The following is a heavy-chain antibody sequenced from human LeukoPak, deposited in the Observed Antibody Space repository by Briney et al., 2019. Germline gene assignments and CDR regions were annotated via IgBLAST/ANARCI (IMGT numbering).Heavy chain of an antibody. V-gene: IGHV3-23*01. CDR2: ISGSGGST. D-gene: IGHD6-19*01. CDR1: GVTFSSYA. Sequence: PGGSLRLSCAASGVTFSSYAMSWVRQAPGKGLEWVSAISGSGGSTYYADSVKGRFTISRDNSKNTLYLQMNSLRAEDTAVYYCAKVRGPGYSSGWYYYYYMDVWGKGTTVTVSS. J-gene: IGHJ6*03. CDR3: AKVRGPGYSSGWYYYYYMDV.